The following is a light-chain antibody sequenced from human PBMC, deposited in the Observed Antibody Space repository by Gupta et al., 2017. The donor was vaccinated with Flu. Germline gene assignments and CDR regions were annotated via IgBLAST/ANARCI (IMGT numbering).Light chain of an antibody. CDR2: EVS. V-gene: IGLV2-14*01. J-gene: IGLJ1*01. CDR1: SSDVGGYNY. Sequence: QSALTQPASVYGSPGQSITIPCTGTSSDVGGYNYVSWYQQHPGKAPKLMIYEVSNRPSGVSNRFSGSKSGNTASLTISGLQAEDEADYYCSSYTSSSTLYVFGTGTKVTVL. CDR3: SSYTSSSTLYV.